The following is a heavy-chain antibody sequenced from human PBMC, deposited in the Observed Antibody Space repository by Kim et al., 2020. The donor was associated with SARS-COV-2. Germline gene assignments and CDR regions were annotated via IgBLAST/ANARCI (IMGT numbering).Heavy chain of an antibody. J-gene: IGHJ6*02. D-gene: IGHD3-10*01. CDR2: IYSGGST. Sequence: GGSLRLSCAASGFTVSSNYMSWVRQAPGKGLEWVSVIYSGGSTYYADSVKGRFTISRDNSKNTLYLQMNSLRAEDTAVYYCARVAGWGRNYYYGMDVWGQGTTVTVSS. V-gene: IGHV3-53*01. CDR1: GFTVSSNY. CDR3: ARVAGWGRNYYYGMDV.